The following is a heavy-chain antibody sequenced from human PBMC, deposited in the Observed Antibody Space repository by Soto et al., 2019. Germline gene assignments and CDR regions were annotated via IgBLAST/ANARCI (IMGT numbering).Heavy chain of an antibody. Sequence: ASVKVSCKASGYTFTSYGISWVRQAPGQGLEWMGWISAYNGNTNYAQKLQGRVTMTTDTSTSTAYMELRSLRSDDTAVYYCARGVYYDSSGYYYGSYYYYGMDVWGQGTSVTVYS. CDR2: ISAYNGNT. CDR3: ARGVYYDSSGYYYGSYYYYGMDV. J-gene: IGHJ6*02. D-gene: IGHD3-22*01. CDR1: GYTFTSYG. V-gene: IGHV1-18*01.